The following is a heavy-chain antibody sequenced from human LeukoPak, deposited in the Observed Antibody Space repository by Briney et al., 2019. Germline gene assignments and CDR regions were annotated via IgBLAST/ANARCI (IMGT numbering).Heavy chain of an antibody. CDR1: GFTFDDYA. V-gene: IGHV3-9*01. CDR3: ARDFIYADY. J-gene: IGHJ4*02. D-gene: IGHD5/OR15-5a*01. CDR2: ISWNSGSI. Sequence: GGSLRLSCAASGFTFDDYAMHWVRQAPGKGLEWVSGISWNSGSIGYADSVKGRFTISRDNAKNSLYLQMNSLRAEDTAVYYCARDFIYADYWGQGTLVTVSS.